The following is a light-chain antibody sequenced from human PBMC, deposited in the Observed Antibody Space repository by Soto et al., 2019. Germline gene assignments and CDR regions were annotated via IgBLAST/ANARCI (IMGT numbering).Light chain of an antibody. J-gene: IGKJ1*01. Sequence: DIQMTQSPSTLSASVGDRVTITCRASQSIGSWLAWYQQKPGKAPKLLIYKASSLESGVPSRLSGSGSGTECTLTISSLQPDDFATYYCQRYNSYPWTFGQGTKVEIK. V-gene: IGKV1-5*03. CDR2: KAS. CDR1: QSIGSW. CDR3: QRYNSYPWT.